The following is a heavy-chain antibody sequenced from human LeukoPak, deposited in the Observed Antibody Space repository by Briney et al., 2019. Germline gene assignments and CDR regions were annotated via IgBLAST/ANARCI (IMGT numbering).Heavy chain of an antibody. CDR2: INHSGST. Sequence: SETLSLTCAVYGGSFSGYYWSWIRQPPGKGLEWIGEINHSGSTNYNPSLKSRITISVDTSKNQFSLKLSSVTAADTAVYYCARRARGYSYGPYYYGMDVWGQGTTVTVSS. CDR1: GGSFSGYY. V-gene: IGHV4-34*01. J-gene: IGHJ6*02. CDR3: ARRARGYSYGPYYYGMDV. D-gene: IGHD5-18*01.